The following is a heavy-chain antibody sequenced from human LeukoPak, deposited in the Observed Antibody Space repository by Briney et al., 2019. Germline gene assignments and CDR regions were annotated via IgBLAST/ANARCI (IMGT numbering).Heavy chain of an antibody. V-gene: IGHV3-48*01. Sequence: GGSLRLSCAASGFTFRTSGMNWVRQAPGKGLEWVSYISSSGTTISYAQSVKGRFNITRENAQNSLTLHMNTLRADDTAVYYCAKDGGTHFDHWGQGTLVTVSS. J-gene: IGHJ4*02. CDR1: GFTFRTSG. D-gene: IGHD1-26*01. CDR2: ISSSGTTI. CDR3: AKDGGTHFDH.